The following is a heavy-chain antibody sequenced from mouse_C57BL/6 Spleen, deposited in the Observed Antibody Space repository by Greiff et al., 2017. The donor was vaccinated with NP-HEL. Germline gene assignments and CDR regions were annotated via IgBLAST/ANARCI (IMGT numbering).Heavy chain of an antibody. Sequence: EVKLVESGGGLVKPGGSLKLSCAASGFTFSSYAMSWVRQTPEKRLEWVATISDGGSYTYYPDNVKGRFPISRDNAKNNLYLQMSHLKSEDTAMYYCAREDSWDYWGQGTSVTVSS. CDR1: GFTFSSYA. V-gene: IGHV5-4*01. J-gene: IGHJ4*01. CDR3: AREDSWDY. CDR2: ISDGGSYT.